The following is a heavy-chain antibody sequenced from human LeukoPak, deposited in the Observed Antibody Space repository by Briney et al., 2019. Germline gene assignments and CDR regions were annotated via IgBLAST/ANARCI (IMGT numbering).Heavy chain of an antibody. V-gene: IGHV4-39*07. D-gene: IGHD3-3*01. J-gene: IGHJ2*01. Sequence: SETLSLTCTVSGGSISSSSYYWGWIRQPPGKGLEWIGSIYYSGSTYYNPSLKSRVTISVDTSENQFSLKLSSVTAADTAVYYCARDLTESYDFWSGYLWYFDLWGRGTLVTVSS. CDR1: GGSISSSSYY. CDR2: IYYSGST. CDR3: ARDLTESYDFWSGYLWYFDL.